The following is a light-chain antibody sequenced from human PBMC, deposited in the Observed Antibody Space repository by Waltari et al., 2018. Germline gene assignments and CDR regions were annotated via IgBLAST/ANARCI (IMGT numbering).Light chain of an antibody. CDR2: GAS. CDR1: QSVSRT. V-gene: IGKV3-20*01. Sequence: DIVLTQSPGTLSLSPGERATLSCRASQSVSRTLAWYPLKPGQAPKLLIYGASIRATDIPDRFTDSGCVEDFSLAISSLEPEDFAIYFCQHYVRLPATFGQGTKVEIK. CDR3: QHYVRLPAT. J-gene: IGKJ1*01.